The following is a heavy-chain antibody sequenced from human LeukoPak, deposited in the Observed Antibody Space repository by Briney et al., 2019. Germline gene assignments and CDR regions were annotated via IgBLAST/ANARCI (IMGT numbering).Heavy chain of an antibody. CDR3: ARDSDSGYGPFAS. J-gene: IGHJ4*02. CDR1: GFTVSNNY. V-gene: IGHV3-53*01. D-gene: IGHD5-12*01. CDR2: IHSGGTT. Sequence: GGSLRLFCAASGFTVSNNYMSWVRQAPGKGLECVSAIHSGGTTNYSDSVQGRFTISRDNSKTTVYLHMNSLRAEDTAVYYCARDSDSGYGPFASWGQGTLVTVSS.